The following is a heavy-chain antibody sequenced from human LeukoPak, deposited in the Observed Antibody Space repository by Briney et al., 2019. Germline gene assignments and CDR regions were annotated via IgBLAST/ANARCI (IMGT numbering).Heavy chain of an antibody. CDR1: GLGFSSHA. D-gene: IGHD3-10*01. V-gene: IGHV3-30*04. CDR3: ARDFYFGSGDAFGI. CDR2: ISNDGRND. J-gene: IGHJ3*02. Sequence: GRSLRLSCAASGLGFSSHAMLWVRQAPGEGLEWVAAISNDGRNDFYADSVKGRFTISRDNSWNTLYLQMNSLRVEDTAVYFCARDFYFGSGDAFGIWGQGTMVTVSS.